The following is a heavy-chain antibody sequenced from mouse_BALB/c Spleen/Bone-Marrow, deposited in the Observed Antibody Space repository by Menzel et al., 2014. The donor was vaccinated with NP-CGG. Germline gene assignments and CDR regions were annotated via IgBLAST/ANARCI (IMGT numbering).Heavy chain of an antibody. J-gene: IGHJ2*01. CDR1: GYAFSSYW. CDR3: ARRGYYGGSYYFDY. Sequence: VKLQESGAELVRPGSPVKISCKASGYAFSSYWMNWVKQRPGQGLEWIGQIYPGDGDTNYNGKFKGKATLTADKSSSTAYMQLSSLTSEDSAVYFCARRGYYGGSYYFDYWGQGTTLTVSS. CDR2: IYPGDGDT. V-gene: IGHV1-80*01. D-gene: IGHD1-1*01.